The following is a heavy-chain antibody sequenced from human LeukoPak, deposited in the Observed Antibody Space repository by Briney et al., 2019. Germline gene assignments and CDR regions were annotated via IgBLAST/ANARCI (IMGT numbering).Heavy chain of an antibody. Sequence: WGSLRLSCSASGFTFSSYAMHWVRQAPGKGLEYVSAISSNGGSTYYADSVKGRFSISRDNSKNTLYLQMSSLRAEDTAVYYCVKGPCSGGSCYLDYWGQGTLVTVSS. CDR2: ISSNGGST. CDR1: GFTFSSYA. D-gene: IGHD2-15*01. V-gene: IGHV3-64D*09. CDR3: VKGPCSGGSCYLDY. J-gene: IGHJ4*02.